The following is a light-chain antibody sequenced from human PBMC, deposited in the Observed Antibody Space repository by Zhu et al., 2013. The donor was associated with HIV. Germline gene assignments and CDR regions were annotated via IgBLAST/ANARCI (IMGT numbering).Light chain of an antibody. CDR2: LGS. J-gene: IGKJ4*01. CDR3: MESLHTPRT. V-gene: IGKV2-28*01. CDR1: QSLLHSNGYNY. Sequence: DLVLTQYPLSLPVTPGEPAYISCRSSQSLLHSNGYNYLDWYLQKPGQSPQPLIYLGSNRASGVPDRFSGSGSGTDFTLEISRVEADDVGIYYCMESLHTPRTFGGGTKVEIK.